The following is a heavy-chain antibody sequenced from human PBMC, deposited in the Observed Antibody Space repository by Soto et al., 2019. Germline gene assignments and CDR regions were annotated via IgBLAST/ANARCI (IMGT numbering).Heavy chain of an antibody. Sequence: VGSLRLSCAASGFTFSGYSMHWVRQAPGKGLEWVASISGGGTYMYYTDSVKGRLTISRDNAENSVYLQMSSLTADDTAVYFCARSGGPIYVGYYYDMDVWGQGTTVTVSS. D-gene: IGHD2-15*01. CDR1: GFTFSGYS. CDR2: ISGGGTYM. V-gene: IGHV3-21*01. CDR3: ARSGGPIYVGYYYDMDV. J-gene: IGHJ6*02.